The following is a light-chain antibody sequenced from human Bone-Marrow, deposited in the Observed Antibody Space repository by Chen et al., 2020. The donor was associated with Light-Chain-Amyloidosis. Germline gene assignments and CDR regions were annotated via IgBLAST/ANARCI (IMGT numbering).Light chain of an antibody. CDR3: QQRSNWLYT. Sequence: ELLLTQSPPTLSLSPGERATLSCTASQSVSSYLAWYQQKPGQAPRLLIYDASNRATGIPARFSGSGSGTDFTLTISSLEPEDFAVYYCQQRSNWLYTFGQGTKLEIK. CDR1: QSVSSY. J-gene: IGKJ2*01. V-gene: IGKV3-11*01. CDR2: DAS.